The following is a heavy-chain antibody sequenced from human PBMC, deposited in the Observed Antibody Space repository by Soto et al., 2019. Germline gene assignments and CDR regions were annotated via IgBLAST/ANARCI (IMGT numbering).Heavy chain of an antibody. CDR2: INSDGSVS. CDR3: ARGDCVSGTCYSLAGSFYYYVDV. D-gene: IGHD2-15*01. J-gene: IGHJ6*03. CDR1: GFNFSNYW. V-gene: IGHV3-74*02. Sequence: EVQLVESGGGLVQPGGSLRLSCAASGFNFSNYWMYWVRQAPGKGLEWVSRINSDGSVSSYADSVKGRLTISRDNVKNPLYLQMDSLRAEYTAVYYCARGDCVSGTCYSLAGSFYYYVDVWGKGTTVTVFS.